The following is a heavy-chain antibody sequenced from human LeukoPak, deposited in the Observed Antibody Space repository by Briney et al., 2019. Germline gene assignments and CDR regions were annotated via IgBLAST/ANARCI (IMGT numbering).Heavy chain of an antibody. D-gene: IGHD5-24*01. V-gene: IGHV3-7*01. CDR1: GFTFSSYW. Sequence: GGSLRLSCAASGFTFSSYWMSWVRQAPEKGLEWVANIKQDGSEKYYVDSVKGRFTISRDNAKNSLYLQMNSLRAEDTAVYYCARLMGERWLQFEWFFDYWGQGTLVTVSS. CDR3: ARLMGERWLQFEWFFDY. CDR2: IKQDGSEK. J-gene: IGHJ4*02.